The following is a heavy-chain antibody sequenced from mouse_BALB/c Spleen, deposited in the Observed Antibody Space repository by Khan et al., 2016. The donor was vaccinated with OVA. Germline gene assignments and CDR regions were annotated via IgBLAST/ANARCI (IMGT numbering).Heavy chain of an antibody. D-gene: IGHD1-2*01. CDR1: GYSITSCCG. V-gene: IGHV3-1*02. J-gene: IGHJ2*01. CDR2: ISDSGNT. Sequence: EVQLQESGPGLVKPSQSLSLTCTVSGYSITSCCGWYWIRQSPGNLLEWLGFISDSGNTNYNPTLKSRISITRDTSKNQFILQLNSVTTEDTATYYSARTARIKYWGQGTTLTVSS. CDR3: ARTARIKY.